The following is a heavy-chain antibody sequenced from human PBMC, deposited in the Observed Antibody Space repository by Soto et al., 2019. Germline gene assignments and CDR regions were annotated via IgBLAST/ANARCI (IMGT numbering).Heavy chain of an antibody. J-gene: IGHJ4*02. V-gene: IGHV3-64*01. CDR1: GFTFNSYD. Sequence: EVQLAESGGGMVQPGGSLRLSGVASGFTFNSYDMHWVRQAPGKGLEYVSSISSNGGTTYYGNSVKGRFTISRDNSKNTLYLQMGSLRAEDMAVYYSVRRVSGNDDYWGPGTLVTVSS. CDR2: ISSNGGTT. CDR3: VRRVSGNDDY. D-gene: IGHD1-1*01.